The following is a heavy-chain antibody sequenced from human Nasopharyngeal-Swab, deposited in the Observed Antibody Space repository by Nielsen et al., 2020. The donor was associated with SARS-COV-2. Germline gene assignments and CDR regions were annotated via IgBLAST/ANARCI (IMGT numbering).Heavy chain of an antibody. CDR2: INHSGST. CDR1: GGSFSGYY. V-gene: IGHV4-34*01. J-gene: IGHJ6*02. D-gene: IGHD4-23*01. Sequence: SETLSLTCAVYGGSFSGYYWSWIRQPPGKGLEWIGEINHSGSTNYNPSLKSRIAISVDTSKNHFSLRLSSVTAADTAVYYCARDYGGSHSLYYHYGMDVWGQGTTVTVSS. CDR3: ARDYGGSHSLYYHYGMDV.